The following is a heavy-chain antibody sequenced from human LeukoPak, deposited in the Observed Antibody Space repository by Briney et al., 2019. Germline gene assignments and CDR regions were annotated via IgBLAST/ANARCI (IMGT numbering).Heavy chain of an antibody. V-gene: IGHV3-48*03. CDR3: ARELGYLWY. Sequence: GGSLRRSCAASGFTFSSYEMNWVRQAPGKGLEWVSYISSSGSTIYYADSVKGRFTISRDNAKNSLYLQMNSLRAEDTAVYYCARELGYLWYWGQGTLVTVSS. D-gene: IGHD2-21*01. CDR2: ISSSGSTI. J-gene: IGHJ4*02. CDR1: GFTFSSYE.